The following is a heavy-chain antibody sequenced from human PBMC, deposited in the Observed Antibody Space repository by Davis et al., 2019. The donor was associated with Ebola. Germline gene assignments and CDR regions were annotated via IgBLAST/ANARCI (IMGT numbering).Heavy chain of an antibody. Sequence: PSETLSLTCTVSGGSLSDYYWNWIRQPAGKGLEWIGRVYASGKTNYNPSLKSRVTMSVDTSKNQFSLKLRSVTAADTAVYYCARRDYGRLGYYYGMDVWGQGTTVTVSS. CDR2: VYASGKT. D-gene: IGHD4-17*01. J-gene: IGHJ6*02. CDR3: ARRDYGRLGYYYGMDV. V-gene: IGHV4-4*07. CDR1: GGSLSDYY.